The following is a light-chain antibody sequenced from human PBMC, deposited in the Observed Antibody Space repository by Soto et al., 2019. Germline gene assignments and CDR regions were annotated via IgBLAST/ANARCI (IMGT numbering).Light chain of an antibody. CDR3: QQRSDWPLT. Sequence: EIVLTQSPATLSLSPGDRATLSCRASQSVSSYLAWYQQKPGQAPRLLIYDASNRATGIPARFSGSGSGTDFTLTISNLEPEDFAVYYCQQRSDWPLTFGGGTKVEIK. J-gene: IGKJ4*01. CDR1: QSVSSY. CDR2: DAS. V-gene: IGKV3-11*01.